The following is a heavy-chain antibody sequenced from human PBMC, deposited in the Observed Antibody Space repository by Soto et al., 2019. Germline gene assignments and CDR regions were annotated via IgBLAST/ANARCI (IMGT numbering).Heavy chain of an antibody. CDR3: AKVGIVVVPAAQLDY. D-gene: IGHD2-2*01. Sequence: GGSLRLSCAASGFTFSSYAMSWVRQAPGKGLEWVSAISGSGGSTYYADSVKGRFTISRDNSKNTLYLQMNSLRAEDTSVYYCAKVGIVVVPAAQLDYWGQGTLVTVSS. J-gene: IGHJ4*02. CDR1: GFTFSSYA. V-gene: IGHV3-23*01. CDR2: ISGSGGST.